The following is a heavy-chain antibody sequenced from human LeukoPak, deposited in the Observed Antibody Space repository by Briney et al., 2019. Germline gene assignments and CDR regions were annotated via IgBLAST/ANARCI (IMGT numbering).Heavy chain of an antibody. CDR1: GFTFSSYA. CDR3: TIAVAGTGFDY. V-gene: IGHV3-30*14. D-gene: IGHD6-19*01. CDR2: ISYDGINK. J-gene: IGHJ4*02. Sequence: GGPLRLSCAASGFTFSSYAMHWARQSPGKALEWVAVISYDGINKYYADSVKGRFTISRDNSKNTLCLQMSSLRAEDTAVYYCTIAVAGTGFDYWGQGTLVTVSS.